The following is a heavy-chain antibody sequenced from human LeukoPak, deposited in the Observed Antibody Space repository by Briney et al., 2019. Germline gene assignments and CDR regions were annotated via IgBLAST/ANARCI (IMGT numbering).Heavy chain of an antibody. V-gene: IGHV3-13*01. D-gene: IGHD1-26*01. CDR3: AKVPIQVGATLTLYYFDY. J-gene: IGHJ4*02. Sequence: GGSLRLSCAASGFTFNSYDMYWVRQVIGKGLEWVSAIDKGPNTYYSDSVKGRFTISRDNVKNFLYLQMNSLRAEDTAVYYCAKVPIQVGATLTLYYFDYWGQGTLVTVSS. CDR1: GFTFNSYD. CDR2: IDKGPNT.